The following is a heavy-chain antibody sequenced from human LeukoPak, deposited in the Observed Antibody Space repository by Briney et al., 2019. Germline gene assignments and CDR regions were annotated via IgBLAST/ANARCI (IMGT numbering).Heavy chain of an antibody. J-gene: IGHJ4*02. CDR2: IDPSDSYT. Sequence: GESLRISSKGSGYSFTSYWISWVRQMPGKGLEWMGRIDPSDSYTNYSPSFQGHVTISADKSISTAYLQWSSLKASDTAMYYCARHVYYYGSGSGFGIDYWGQGTLVTVSS. D-gene: IGHD3-10*01. V-gene: IGHV5-10-1*01. CDR3: ARHVYYYGSGSGFGIDY. CDR1: GYSFTSYW.